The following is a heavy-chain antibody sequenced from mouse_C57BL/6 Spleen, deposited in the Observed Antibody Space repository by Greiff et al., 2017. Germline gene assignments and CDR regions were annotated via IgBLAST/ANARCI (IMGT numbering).Heavy chain of an antibody. CDR2: INPNYGTT. J-gene: IGHJ4*01. CDR1: GYSFTDYN. CDR3: ARYSGYYEHYAIDY. D-gene: IGHD2-3*01. V-gene: IGHV1-39*01. Sequence: EVQLVESGPELVKPGASVKISCKASGYSFTDYNMNWVKQSNGKSLEWIGVINPNYGTTSYNQKFKGKATLTVDQSSSTAYMQLNSLTSEDSEVYYCARYSGYYEHYAIDYWGQGTSVTVSS.